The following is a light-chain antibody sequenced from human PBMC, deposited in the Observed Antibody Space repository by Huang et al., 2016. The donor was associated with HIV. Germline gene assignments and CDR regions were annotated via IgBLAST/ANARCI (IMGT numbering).Light chain of an antibody. J-gene: IGKJ1*01. V-gene: IGKV1-9*01. CDR2: AAS. CDR1: QGISSY. CDR3: QQLNSYPWT. Sequence: IQLTQSPSSLSASVGDRVTITCRASQGISSYLAWYQQKPGKAPKLLIYAASTLQSGVPSRFSGSGSGTDFTLTISSLQPEDFATYYCQQLNSYPWTFGQGTKVETK.